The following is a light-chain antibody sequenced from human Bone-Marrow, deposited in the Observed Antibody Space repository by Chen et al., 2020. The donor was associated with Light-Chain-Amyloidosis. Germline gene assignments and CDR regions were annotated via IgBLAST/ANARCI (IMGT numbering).Light chain of an antibody. CDR1: SANIGTGYD. V-gene: IGLV1-40*01. Sequence: QSVLTQPPSVSGAPGQRVTISCAGSSANIGTGYDVHWYQQPPGSAPKVVIYSNSNRPSGVPDRFSGSKSGTSASLVITGLQDEDEADYYCQTYDTTLSAPVFGGGTRLTVL. CDR3: QTYDTTLSAPV. CDR2: SNS. J-gene: IGLJ2*01.